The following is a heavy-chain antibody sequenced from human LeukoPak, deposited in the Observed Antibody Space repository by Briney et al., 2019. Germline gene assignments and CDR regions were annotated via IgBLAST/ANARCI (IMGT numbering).Heavy chain of an antibody. D-gene: IGHD3-3*01. CDR1: GYTFTSYG. Sequence: ASVKVSCKASGYTFTSYGISWVQQAPGQGLEWMGWISAYNGNTNYAQKLQGRVTMTTDTSTSTAYMELRSLRSDDTAVYYCARVGSLLRFLEWHEENDYWGQGTLVTVSS. J-gene: IGHJ4*02. CDR2: ISAYNGNT. CDR3: ARVGSLLRFLEWHEENDY. V-gene: IGHV1-18*01.